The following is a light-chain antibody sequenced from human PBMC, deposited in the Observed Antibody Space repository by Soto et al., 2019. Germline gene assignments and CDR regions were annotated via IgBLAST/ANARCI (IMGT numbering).Light chain of an antibody. CDR1: SSNIGTNY. Sequence: QSVLTQPPSAYGTPGQRVTISCSGSSSNIGTNYVYWYQQLPGTAPKLLIYSNNQRPSGVPDRFSGSKSGTSASLAISGLRSEDEADYYCAAWDDSLRGPVFGGGTKLTVL. CDR3: AAWDDSLRGPV. V-gene: IGLV1-47*02. J-gene: IGLJ2*01. CDR2: SNN.